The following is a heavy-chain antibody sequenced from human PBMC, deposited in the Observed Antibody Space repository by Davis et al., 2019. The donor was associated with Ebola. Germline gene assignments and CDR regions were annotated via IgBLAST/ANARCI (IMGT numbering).Heavy chain of an antibody. CDR2: VTHSGII. J-gene: IGHJ4*02. CDR1: GGSFSGYF. D-gene: IGHD3/OR15-3a*01. CDR3: GRGERASWMILD. Sequence: PSETLSLTCAVYGGSFSGYFWSWIRRPPGKGLEWVGEVTHSGIINYNPSLKGRITISVDTSKNHFSLNLNSVTAADTAVYYCGRGERASWMILDWGQGSPVIASS. V-gene: IGHV4-34*01.